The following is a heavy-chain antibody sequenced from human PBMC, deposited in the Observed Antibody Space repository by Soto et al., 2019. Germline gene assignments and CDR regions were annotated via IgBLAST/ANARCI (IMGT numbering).Heavy chain of an antibody. CDR1: GYTFTSYD. CDR2: MNPNSGNT. D-gene: IGHD3-9*01. V-gene: IGHV1-8*01. J-gene: IGHJ6*03. CDR3: ARGRGDILTGYFVYYYYYMDV. Sequence: ASVKVSCKASGYTFTSYDINWVRQATGQGLGWMGWMNPNSGNTGYAQKFQGRVTMTRNTSISTAYMELSSLRSEDTAVYYCARGRGDILTGYFVYYYYYMDVWGKGTTVTVSS.